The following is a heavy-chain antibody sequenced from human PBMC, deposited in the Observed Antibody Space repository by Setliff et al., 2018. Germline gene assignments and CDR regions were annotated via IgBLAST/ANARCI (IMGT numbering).Heavy chain of an antibody. CDR2: ISSSGSTI. CDR3: ARAPSSSSASWFDP. Sequence: GGSLRLSCAASGFTFSDYYMSWIRQAPGKGLEWVSYISSSGSTIYYADSVKGRFTISRDNAKNSLYLQMNSLRAEDTAVYYCARAPSSSSASWFDPWGQGTLVTVSS. CDR1: GFTFSDYY. J-gene: IGHJ5*02. V-gene: IGHV3-11*04. D-gene: IGHD6-6*01.